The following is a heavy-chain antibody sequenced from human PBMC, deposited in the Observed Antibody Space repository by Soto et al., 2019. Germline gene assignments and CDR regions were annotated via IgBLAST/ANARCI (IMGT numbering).Heavy chain of an antibody. CDR1: GFTFSSYA. CDR3: ARGRSYYYGSGSGY. J-gene: IGHJ4*02. Sequence: QVRLVESGGGVVQPGRSLRLSCAASGFTFSSYAMHWVRQAPGKGLEWVAVISYDGSNKYYADSVKGRFTISRDNSKNTLYLQMNSLRAEDTAVYYCARGRSYYYGSGSGYWGQGTLVTVSS. CDR2: ISYDGSNK. D-gene: IGHD3-10*01. V-gene: IGHV3-30-3*01.